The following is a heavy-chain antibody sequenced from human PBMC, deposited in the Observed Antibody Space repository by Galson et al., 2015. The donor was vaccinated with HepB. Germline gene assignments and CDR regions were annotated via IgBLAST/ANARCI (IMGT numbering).Heavy chain of an antibody. CDR2: ISSSSSYI. D-gene: IGHD2-2*01. J-gene: IGHJ6*02. Sequence: SLRLSCAASGFTFSSYSMNWVRQAPGKGLEWVSSISSSSSYIYYADSVKGRFTISRDNAKNSLYLQMNSLRAEDTAVYYCARDQRYCSSTSCYDYYGMDVWGQGTTVTVSS. CDR1: GFTFSSYS. V-gene: IGHV3-21*01. CDR3: ARDQRYCSSTSCYDYYGMDV.